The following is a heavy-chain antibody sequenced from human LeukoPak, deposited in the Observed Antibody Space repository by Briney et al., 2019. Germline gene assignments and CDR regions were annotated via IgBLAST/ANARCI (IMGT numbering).Heavy chain of an antibody. Sequence: ASVKVSCKASGYTFTSYGISWVRQAPGQGLEWMGWISAYNGNTNYAQKLQGRVTMTTDTSTSTAYMELRSLRSDDTAVYYCAREDIGGGIWFGELSPFGYWGQGTLVTVSS. CDR1: GYTFTSYG. D-gene: IGHD3-10*01. CDR2: ISAYNGNT. V-gene: IGHV1-18*01. CDR3: AREDIGGGIWFGELSPFGY. J-gene: IGHJ4*02.